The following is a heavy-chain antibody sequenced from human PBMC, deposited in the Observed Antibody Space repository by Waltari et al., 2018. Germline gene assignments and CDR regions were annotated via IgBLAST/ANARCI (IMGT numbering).Heavy chain of an antibody. V-gene: IGHV4-38-2*01. Sequence: QVQLQESGPGLVKPSETLSLTCAVSGYSFCSGYYWGWIRQPPGKGLEWIGSIYRSGSTYYNPSLKSRVTISVDTSKNQFSLKLSSVTAADTAVYYCASITIRHGHFDYWGQGTLVTVSS. CDR3: ASITIRHGHFDY. CDR1: GYSFCSGYY. J-gene: IGHJ4*02. CDR2: IYRSGST. D-gene: IGHD3-3*01.